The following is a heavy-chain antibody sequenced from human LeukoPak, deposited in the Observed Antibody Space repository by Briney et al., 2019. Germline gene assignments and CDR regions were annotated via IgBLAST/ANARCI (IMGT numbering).Heavy chain of an antibody. Sequence: GRSLRLSCTASGFTFSSYAMHWVRQAPGNGLEWVALISYDGSNKYYADSVKGRFTISRDNSKNTLYLQMNSLSAEDTAVYYCARGNYDCCFYYGMDVWGQGTTVTVSS. CDR3: ARGNYDCCFYYGMDV. CDR1: GFTFSSYA. D-gene: IGHD3-16*01. CDR2: ISYDGSNK. V-gene: IGHV3-30-3*01. J-gene: IGHJ6*02.